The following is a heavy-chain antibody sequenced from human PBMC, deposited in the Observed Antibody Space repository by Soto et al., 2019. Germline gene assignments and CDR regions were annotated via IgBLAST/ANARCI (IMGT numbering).Heavy chain of an antibody. V-gene: IGHV3-74*01. CDR3: ASGDRGAFDL. CDR2: IHSDGTST. Sequence: EVQLVESGGGLVQPGESLRLSCAASGFTFDYYWMHWVRQAPGKGLVWVSRIHSDGTSTTYADSVKGRFTISRDNAKNTLSLQMNSLRDEDTAVYYCASGDRGAFDLWGQGTVVTVSS. CDR1: GFTFDYYW. J-gene: IGHJ3*01. D-gene: IGHD3-10*01.